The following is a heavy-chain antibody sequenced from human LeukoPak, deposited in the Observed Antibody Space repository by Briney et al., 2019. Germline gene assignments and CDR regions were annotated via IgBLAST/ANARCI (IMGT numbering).Heavy chain of an antibody. V-gene: IGHV1-46*01. CDR1: GYTFPSYF. CDR3: ARGGEMATVPHLYYFDD. CDR2: INPTGGST. D-gene: IGHD5-24*01. J-gene: IGHJ4*02. Sequence: ASVKVSCKASGYTFPSYFMHWVRQAPGQGLGWMGIINPTGGSTTYAQKFQGRVTMTRDTSTSTVYMELSSLRSEDTAVYYCARGGEMATVPHLYYFDDWGQGTLVTVSS.